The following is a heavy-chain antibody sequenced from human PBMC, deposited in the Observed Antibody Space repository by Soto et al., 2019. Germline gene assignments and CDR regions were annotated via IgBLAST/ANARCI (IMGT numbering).Heavy chain of an antibody. CDR1: GYTFTSYG. J-gene: IGHJ6*02. CDR2: INAYNGNT. CDR3: ARGAAAAGTVNYYYCYGMDV. Sequence: QVQLVQSGAEVKKPGASVKVSCKASGYTFTSYGISWVRQAPGQGLEWMGWINAYNGNTNYAQKLQGRVTMTTDTSTSTSYRELRSLRSDDTAVYYCARGAAAAGTVNYYYCYGMDVCGQGTTVTVSS. V-gene: IGHV1-18*04. D-gene: IGHD6-13*01.